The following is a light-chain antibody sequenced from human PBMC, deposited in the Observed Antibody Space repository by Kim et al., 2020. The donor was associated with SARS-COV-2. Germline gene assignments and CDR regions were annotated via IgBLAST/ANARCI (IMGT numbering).Light chain of an antibody. V-gene: IGKV1-5*03. Sequence: SASVGDSVTVTCRASQSIVTWLAWYQQKPGKAPKLLIYKASTLAIGVPSMFSGSGSGTEFTLTISSLQPDDFATYYCQQYNNRWTFGQGTKVDIK. CDR2: KAS. CDR1: QSIVTW. J-gene: IGKJ1*01. CDR3: QQYNNRWT.